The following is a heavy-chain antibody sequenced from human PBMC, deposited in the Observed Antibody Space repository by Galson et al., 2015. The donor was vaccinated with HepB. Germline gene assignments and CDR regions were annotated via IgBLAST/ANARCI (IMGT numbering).Heavy chain of an antibody. Sequence: SLRLSCAASGFTFSSYWMNWGRQAPGKGLQWVAHINQDGSSKYYVDSSKGRFTLSRDNAKDSVYLQLDSLRAEDTAVYYCARRISLVRGIITKPDYYYGMDVWGQGTTVTVAS. V-gene: IGHV3-7*03. CDR2: INQDGSSK. D-gene: IGHD3-10*01. J-gene: IGHJ6*02. CDR1: GFTFSSYW. CDR3: ARRISLVRGIITKPDYYYGMDV.